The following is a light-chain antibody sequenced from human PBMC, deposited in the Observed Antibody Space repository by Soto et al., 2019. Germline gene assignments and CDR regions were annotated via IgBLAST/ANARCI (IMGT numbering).Light chain of an antibody. J-gene: IGKJ2*01. V-gene: IGKV3-11*01. Sequence: EIVLTQSPATLSLSPGERTTLSCRASQSVSSYLAWYQQKPGQAPRLLIYDASNRATSIPARFSGSGSGTDISLTISRLEPEDFAVYYCQQRSNWPRTFGQGTKLEIK. CDR1: QSVSSY. CDR2: DAS. CDR3: QQRSNWPRT.